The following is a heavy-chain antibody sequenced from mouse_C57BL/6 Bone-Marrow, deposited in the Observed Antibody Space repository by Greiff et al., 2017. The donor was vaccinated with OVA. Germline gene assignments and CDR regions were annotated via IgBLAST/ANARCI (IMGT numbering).Heavy chain of an antibody. Sequence: EVQLQQSGPELVKPGASVKISCKASGYTFTDYYMNWVKQSHGESLEWIGDINPNNGGTSYNQKFKGKAALTVDKSSSTAYMELRSLTSEDSAVYYCARSSWDGRFDYGGQGTTLTVSA. CDR2: INPNNGGT. CDR1: GYTFTDYY. CDR3: ARSSWDGRFDY. V-gene: IGHV1-26*01. D-gene: IGHD4-1*01. J-gene: IGHJ2*01.